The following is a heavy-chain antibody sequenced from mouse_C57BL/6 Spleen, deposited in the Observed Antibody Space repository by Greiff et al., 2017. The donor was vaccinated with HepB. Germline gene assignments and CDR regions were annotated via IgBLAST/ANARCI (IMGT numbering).Heavy chain of an antibody. CDR3: ARRGGYYYGSSFDY. V-gene: IGHV1-26*01. CDR1: GYTFTDYY. D-gene: IGHD1-1*01. Sequence: VQLQQSGPELVKPGASVKISCKASGYTFTDYYMNWVKQSHGKSLEWIGDINPNNGGTSYNQKFKGKATLTVDKSSSTAYMELRSLTSEDSAVYYCARRGGYYYGSSFDYWGQGTTLTVSS. J-gene: IGHJ2*01. CDR2: INPNNGGT.